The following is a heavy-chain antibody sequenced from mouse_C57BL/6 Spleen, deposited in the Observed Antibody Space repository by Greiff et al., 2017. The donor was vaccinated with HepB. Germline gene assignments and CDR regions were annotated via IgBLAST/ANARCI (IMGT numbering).Heavy chain of an antibody. J-gene: IGHJ4*01. CDR1: GYSITSGYY. D-gene: IGHD1-3*01. CDR2: ISYDGSN. CDR3: ASLGDNPYAMDY. V-gene: IGHV3-6*01. Sequence: EVKLQESGPGLVKPSQSLSLTCSVTGYSITSGYYWNWIRQFPGNKLEWMGYISYDGSNNYNPSLKNRISITRDTSKNQFFLKLKSVTTEDTATYYCASLGDNPYAMDYWGQGTSVTVSS.